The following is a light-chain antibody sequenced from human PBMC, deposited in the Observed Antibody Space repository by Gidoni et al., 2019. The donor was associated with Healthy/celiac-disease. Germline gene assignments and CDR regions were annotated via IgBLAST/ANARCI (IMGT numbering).Light chain of an antibody. CDR2: KAS. CDR1: QSISSW. V-gene: IGKV1-5*03. Sequence: DIQMTQSPSTLSASVGDRVTITCRASQSISSWLAWYQQKPGKAPKLLIYKASSLESGVPSRFSGSGSGTEFTLTISSLQPDDFATYYCQQYNSYSGTFGPXTKVDIK. CDR3: QQYNSYSGT. J-gene: IGKJ3*01.